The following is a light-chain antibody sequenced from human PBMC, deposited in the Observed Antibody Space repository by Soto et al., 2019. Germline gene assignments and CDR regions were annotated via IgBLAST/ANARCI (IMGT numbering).Light chain of an antibody. CDR3: QQYNNWPLT. Sequence: QSPATLSVSPGERATLFCRASQSVSSNLAWYQQKPGQAPRLLIYGASTRATGIPARFSGSGSGTEFTLTISSLQSEDFAVYYCQQYNNWPLTFGGGTKVDIK. V-gene: IGKV3-15*01. CDR2: GAS. CDR1: QSVSSN. J-gene: IGKJ4*01.